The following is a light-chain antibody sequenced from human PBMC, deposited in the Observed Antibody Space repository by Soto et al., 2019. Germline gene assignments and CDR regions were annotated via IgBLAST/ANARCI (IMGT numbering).Light chain of an antibody. CDR2: GAS. V-gene: IGKV3D-20*02. Sequence: EIVLTQSPGTLSLSPGERATLSCRASQSVSNNYLAWYQQKPGQAPRLLIYGASNRATGIPDRFSGSGSGTDFTLTISRLEPEDFAVYYWHQRSNWPPGITFGQGTRLEIK. J-gene: IGKJ5*01. CDR3: HQRSNWPPGIT. CDR1: QSVSNNY.